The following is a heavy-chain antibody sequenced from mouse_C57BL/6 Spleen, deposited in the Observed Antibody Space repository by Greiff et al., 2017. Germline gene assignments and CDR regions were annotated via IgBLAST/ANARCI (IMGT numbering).Heavy chain of an antibody. J-gene: IGHJ4*01. CDR1: GFTFSDYG. Sequence: EVKLQESGGGLVKPGGSLKLSCAASGFTFSDYGMHWVRQAPEKGLEWVAYISSGSSTIYYADTVKGRFTISRDNAKNTLFLQMTSLRSEDTAMYYCARSNYVDYYAMDYWGQGTSVTVSS. V-gene: IGHV5-17*01. D-gene: IGHD2-5*01. CDR2: ISSGSSTI. CDR3: ARSNYVDYYAMDY.